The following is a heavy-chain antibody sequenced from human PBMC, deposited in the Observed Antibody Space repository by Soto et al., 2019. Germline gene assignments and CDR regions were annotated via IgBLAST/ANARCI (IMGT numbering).Heavy chain of an antibody. CDR2: INAGNGNT. Sequence: QVPLVQSGAEVKKPGASVKVSCKASGYTFTSYAMHWVRQAPGQRLEWMGWINAGNGNTKYSQKFQGRVTITRDTSASTAYMELSSLRSEDTAVYYCAREQSGYSSSWHDYWGQGTLVTVSS. CDR1: GYTFTSYA. CDR3: AREQSGYSSSWHDY. D-gene: IGHD6-13*01. V-gene: IGHV1-3*01. J-gene: IGHJ4*02.